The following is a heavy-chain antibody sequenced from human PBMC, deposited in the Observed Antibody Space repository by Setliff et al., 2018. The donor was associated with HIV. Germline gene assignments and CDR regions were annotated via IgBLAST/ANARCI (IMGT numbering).Heavy chain of an antibody. CDR2: IYYSGST. Sequence: SETLSLTCTVSGGSISSGSYFWTWIRQPAGKGLEWIGYIYYSGSTNYNPSLKSRVTISVDTSKNQFSLKLSSVTAADTAVYYCARGSVEMATYYFDYWGQGTLVTSPQ. D-gene: IGHD5-12*01. CDR1: GGSISSGSYF. J-gene: IGHJ4*02. V-gene: IGHV4-61*10. CDR3: ARGSVEMATYYFDY.